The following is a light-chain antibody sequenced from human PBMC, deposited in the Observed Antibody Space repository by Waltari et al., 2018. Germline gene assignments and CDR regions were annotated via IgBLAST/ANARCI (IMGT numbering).Light chain of an antibody. Sequence: DIVLTQSPGTLSLSPGERATLSCRASQSVSSDYLAWYQQKPGQAPRLLINGASNRATCIPDRFSGSGSGTDFTLTISTLEPEDFAVYFCQQYGKSPLITFGQGTRLDIK. J-gene: IGKJ5*01. V-gene: IGKV3-20*01. CDR1: QSVSSDY. CDR3: QQYGKSPLIT. CDR2: GAS.